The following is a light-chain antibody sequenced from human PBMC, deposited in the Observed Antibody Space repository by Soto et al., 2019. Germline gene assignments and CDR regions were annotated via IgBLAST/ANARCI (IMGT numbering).Light chain of an antibody. CDR1: SSDVGGYNY. CDR3: CAYAGSGSVV. CDR2: EAT. Sequence: QSALTQPASVSGSPGQSITISCTGTSSDVGGYNYVSWYQQHPGKAPKVMIYEATKRPSGVSNRFSGSKSGNTASLTISGLQAEDEADYYCCAYAGSGSVVFGGGTKLTVL. J-gene: IGLJ3*02. V-gene: IGLV2-23*01.